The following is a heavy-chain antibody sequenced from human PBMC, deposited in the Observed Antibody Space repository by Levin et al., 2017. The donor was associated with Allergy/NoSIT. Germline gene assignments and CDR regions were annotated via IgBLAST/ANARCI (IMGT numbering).Heavy chain of an antibody. V-gene: IGHV3-7*01. J-gene: IGHJ6*02. Sequence: LSLPCAASRFTFRSYWMSWVRQAPGKGLEWVANIKQDGSEKYYVDSVKGRFTISRDNAKNSLYLQMNSLRAEDTAVYYCARDPNSGPGTGYYDYGMDGWGQGTTVTVSS. D-gene: IGHD1-26*01. CDR1: RFTFRSYW. CDR3: ARDPNSGPGTGYYDYGMDG. CDR2: IKQDGSEK.